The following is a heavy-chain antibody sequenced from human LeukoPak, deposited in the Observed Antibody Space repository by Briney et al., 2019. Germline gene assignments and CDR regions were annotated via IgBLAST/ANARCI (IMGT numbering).Heavy chain of an antibody. D-gene: IGHD5-18*01. J-gene: IGHJ6*03. V-gene: IGHV4-4*07. CDR1: GGSISSYY. Sequence: SETLSLTCTVSGGSISSYYWSWIRQPAGKGLEWIGRNYTSGSTNYNPSLKSRVTMSVDTSKNQFSLKLSSVTAADTAVYYCARTTEGGYTYDYFYYYYMDVWGKGTTVTISS. CDR2: NYTSGST. CDR3: ARTTEGGYTYDYFYYYYMDV.